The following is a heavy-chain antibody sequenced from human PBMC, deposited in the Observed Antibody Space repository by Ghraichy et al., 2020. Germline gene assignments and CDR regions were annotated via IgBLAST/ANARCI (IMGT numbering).Heavy chain of an antibody. V-gene: IGHV3-74*01. J-gene: IGHJ6*02. Sequence: GGSLRLSCAASGFTFSSYWMHWVRQAPGKGLVWVSRINSDGSSTSYADSVKGRFTISRDNAKNTLYLQMNSLRAEDTAVYYCARSYSSSCYRYYYGMDVWGQGTTVTVSS. CDR3: ARSYSSSCYRYYYGMDV. CDR2: INSDGSST. D-gene: IGHD6-13*01. CDR1: GFTFSSYW.